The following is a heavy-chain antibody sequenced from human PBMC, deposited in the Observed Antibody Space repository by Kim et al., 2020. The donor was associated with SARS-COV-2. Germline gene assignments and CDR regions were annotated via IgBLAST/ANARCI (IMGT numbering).Heavy chain of an antibody. V-gene: IGHV4-31*03. Sequence: SETLSLTCTVSGGSISSGGYYWTWIRQYPGKGLEWIGYIHYSGTTSSNPSLESRVTISVDTSKNQFSLKLSSMTAADTAVYYCARDRHSSGSYFDYWGQGTLVTVSS. CDR1: GGSISSGGYY. CDR3: ARDRHSSGSYFDY. CDR2: IHYSGTT. D-gene: IGHD3-22*01. J-gene: IGHJ4*02.